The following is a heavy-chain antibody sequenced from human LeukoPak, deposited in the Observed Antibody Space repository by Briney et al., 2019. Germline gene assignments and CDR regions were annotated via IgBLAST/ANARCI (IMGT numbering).Heavy chain of an antibody. D-gene: IGHD3-10*01. J-gene: IGHJ4*02. CDR1: GLIFSSYN. Sequence: GGSLRLSCAASGLIFSSYNMNWLRQAPGKGLEWVSYISSDRKKIYYADSVKGRFTISRDNAKNSLYLQMNSLRAEDTAVYYCATDTYYYARSAECDFWGQGTLVTVSS. V-gene: IGHV3-48*01. CDR2: ISSDRKKI. CDR3: ATDTYYYARSAECDF.